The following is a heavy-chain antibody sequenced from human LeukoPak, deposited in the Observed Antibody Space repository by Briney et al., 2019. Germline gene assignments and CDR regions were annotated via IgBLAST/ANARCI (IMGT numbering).Heavy chain of an antibody. D-gene: IGHD3-22*01. J-gene: IGHJ4*02. CDR3: AANYYDSSGPTGPIGY. CDR1: GFTFSSYS. CDR2: ISSSSSYI. V-gene: IGHV3-21*01. Sequence: GGSLRLSCAASGFTFSSYSMNWVRQAPGKGLEWVSSISSSSSYIYYADSVKGRFTISRDNAKNSLYLQMNSLRAEDTAVYYCAANYYDSSGPTGPIGYWGQGTLVTVSS.